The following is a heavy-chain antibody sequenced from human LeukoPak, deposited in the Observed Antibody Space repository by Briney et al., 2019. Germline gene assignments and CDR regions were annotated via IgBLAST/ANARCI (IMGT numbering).Heavy chain of an antibody. CDR2: IRTTVEGAKYT. Sequence: GSLSLSCAISGFSFTAYCMNWVRQAPGKELEWISNIRTTVEGAKYTYYADSVKGRVTISREDSKNTLYLHMNSLRDDDTAVYYCATDQRYAFDYWGQGILVTVSS. D-gene: IGHD3-9*01. CDR1: GFSFTAYC. J-gene: IGHJ4*02. CDR3: ATDQRYAFDY. V-gene: IGHV3-48*02.